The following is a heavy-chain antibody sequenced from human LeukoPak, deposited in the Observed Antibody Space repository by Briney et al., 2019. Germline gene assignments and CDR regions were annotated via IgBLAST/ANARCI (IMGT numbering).Heavy chain of an antibody. CDR2: INHSGST. CDR1: GGSFSGYY. J-gene: IGHJ4*02. Sequence: SETLSLTCAVYGGSFSGYYWSWVRQPPGKGLEWIGEINHSGSTNYNPSLKSRVTISVDTSKNQFSLKLSSVTAADTAVYYCARGSSSGWSTFDYWGQGTLVTVSS. V-gene: IGHV4-34*01. CDR3: ARGSSSGWSTFDY. D-gene: IGHD6-19*01.